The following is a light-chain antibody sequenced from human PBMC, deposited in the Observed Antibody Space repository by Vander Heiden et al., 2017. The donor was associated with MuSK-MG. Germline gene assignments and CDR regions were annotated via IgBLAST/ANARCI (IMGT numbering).Light chain of an antibody. V-gene: IGKV3-20*01. J-gene: IGKJ4*01. Sequence: PGERATPSCRASQSVSSSYLAWYQQKPGQAPRLLIYGASSRATGIPDRFSGSGSGTDFTLTISRLEPEDFAVYYCQQYGSSPPRLTFGGGTKVEIK. CDR2: GAS. CDR3: QQYGSSPPRLT. CDR1: QSVSSSY.